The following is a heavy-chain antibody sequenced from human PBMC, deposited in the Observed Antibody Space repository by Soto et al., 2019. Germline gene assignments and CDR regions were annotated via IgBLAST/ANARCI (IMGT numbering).Heavy chain of an antibody. CDR1: GFTFSSYS. D-gene: IGHD3-16*01. V-gene: IGHV3-48*02. Sequence: PGGSLRLSCAASGFTFSSYSMNWVRQAPGKGLEWVSYISSSSSTIYYADSVKGRFTISRDNAKNSLYLQMNSLRDEDTAVYYCARDLVLYYYYYGMDVWGQGTTVTVSS. CDR2: ISSSSSTI. J-gene: IGHJ6*02. CDR3: ARDLVLYYYYYGMDV.